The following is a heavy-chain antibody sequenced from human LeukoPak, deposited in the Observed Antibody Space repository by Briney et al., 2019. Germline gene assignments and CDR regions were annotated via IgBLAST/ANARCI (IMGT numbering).Heavy chain of an antibody. CDR3: ARLYSSSWYVGMDV. CDR2: IYYSGST. D-gene: IGHD6-13*01. CDR1: GGSISSYY. J-gene: IGHJ6*02. Sequence: SETLSLTCTVSGGSISSYYWSWIRQPPGKGLEWIGYIYYSGSTNYSPSLKSRVTISVDTSKNQFSLKLSSVTAADTAVYYCARLYSSSWYVGMDVWGQGTTVTVSS. V-gene: IGHV4-59*01.